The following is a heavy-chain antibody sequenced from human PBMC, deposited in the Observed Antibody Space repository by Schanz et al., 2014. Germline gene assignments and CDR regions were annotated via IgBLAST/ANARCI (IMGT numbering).Heavy chain of an antibody. CDR3: ARDRRRYCSTASCLHDNWFDP. D-gene: IGHD2-2*01. Sequence: QVQLVQSGAEVKKPGSSVKVSCTASGGTFSSYTISWIRQAPGQGLEWMGRIIPVLAIADYAQKFQGRVTSTADKSTSTASMELSSLRSEDTAVYYCARDRRRYCSTASCLHDNWFDPWGQGTLVIVSS. CDR2: IIPVLAIA. CDR1: GGTFSSYT. V-gene: IGHV1-69*08. J-gene: IGHJ5*02.